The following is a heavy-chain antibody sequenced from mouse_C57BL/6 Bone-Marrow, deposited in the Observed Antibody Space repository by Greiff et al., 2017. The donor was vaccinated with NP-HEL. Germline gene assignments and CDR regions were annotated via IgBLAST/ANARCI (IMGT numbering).Heavy chain of an antibody. CDR3: ARRDGYYGGYFDV. Sequence: EVKLMESGGGLVQPGESLKLSCESNEYEFPSHDMSWVRKTPEKRLELVAAINSDGGSTYYPDTMERRFIISRDNTKKTLYLQMSSLRSEDTALYYCARRDGYYGGYFDVWGTGTTVTVSS. D-gene: IGHD2-3*01. CDR1: EYEFPSHD. J-gene: IGHJ1*03. CDR2: INSDGGST. V-gene: IGHV5-2*01.